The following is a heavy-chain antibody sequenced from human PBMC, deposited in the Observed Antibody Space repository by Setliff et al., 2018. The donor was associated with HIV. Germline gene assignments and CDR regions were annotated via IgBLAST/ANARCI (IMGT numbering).Heavy chain of an antibody. V-gene: IGHV4-34*01. CDR1: GGSFSGYY. J-gene: IGHJ4*02. Sequence: ASETLSLTCAVYGGSFSGYYWSWIRQPPGKGLEWIGYINHSGSTNYNPSLKSRVTISADTSKKQFSLRLSSVTAADTAVYYCARSQINLVRGVVHYFDYWGQGTLVTVSS. CDR3: ARSQINLVRGVVHYFDY. CDR2: INHSGST. D-gene: IGHD3-10*01.